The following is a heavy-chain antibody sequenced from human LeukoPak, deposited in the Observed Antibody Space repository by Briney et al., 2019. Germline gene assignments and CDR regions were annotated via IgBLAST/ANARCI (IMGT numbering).Heavy chain of an antibody. CDR3: AKSPAVDAAFDI. CDR2: ISGSGGST. J-gene: IGHJ3*02. CDR1: GFSFSTYA. Sequence: GGSLRLSCAASGFSFSTYAMSWVRQAPGKGLEWISTISGSGGSTSYADSVRGRFTISRDNSKDTLYLQMNSLRAEDTAVYYCAKSPAVDAAFDIWGQGTMVTVSS. V-gene: IGHV3-23*01. D-gene: IGHD4-23*01.